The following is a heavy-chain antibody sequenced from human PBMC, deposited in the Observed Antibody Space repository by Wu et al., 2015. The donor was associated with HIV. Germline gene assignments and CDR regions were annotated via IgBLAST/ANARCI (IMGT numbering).Heavy chain of an antibody. J-gene: IGHJ4*02. CDR3: ARSLNDYGDSRLVAGY. D-gene: IGHD4-17*01. CDR2: INPSGGST. Sequence: QVQLVQSGAEVKKPGASVKVSCKASGYTFTSYYMHWVRQAPGQGLEWMGIINPSGGSTSYAQKFQGRVTMTRDTSTSTVYMELSSLRSEDTAVYYCARSLNDYGDSRLVAGYWGQGTLVTVSS. V-gene: IGHV1-46*01. CDR1: GYTFTSYY.